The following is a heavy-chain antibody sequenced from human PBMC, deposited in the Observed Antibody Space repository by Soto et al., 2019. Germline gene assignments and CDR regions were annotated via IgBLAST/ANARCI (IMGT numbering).Heavy chain of an antibody. CDR2: ISGSGGST. CDR1: GFTFSSYA. D-gene: IGHD6-19*01. V-gene: IGHV3-23*01. Sequence: GGSLRLSCAASGFTFSSYAMSWVRQAPGKGLEWVSAISGSGGSTYYADSVKGRFTISRDNSKNTLYLQMNSLRAEDTAVYYCVKPPPVAAIYYYGMDVWGQGTTVTVSS. J-gene: IGHJ6*02. CDR3: VKPPPVAAIYYYGMDV.